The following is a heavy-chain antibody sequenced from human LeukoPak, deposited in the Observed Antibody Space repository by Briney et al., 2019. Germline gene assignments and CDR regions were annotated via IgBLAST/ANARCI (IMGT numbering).Heavy chain of an antibody. Sequence: SVKVPCKASGGTFSNYAISWVRQAPGQGVEWMGGIIPIFGTPSYAQKFQGRVTITADELTTTAYMELSSLRSEDTAVYYCARAGRGYSYGDYFDYWGQGTLVTVSS. CDR2: IIPIFGTP. D-gene: IGHD5-18*01. CDR3: ARAGRGYSYGDYFDY. CDR1: GGTFSNYA. J-gene: IGHJ4*02. V-gene: IGHV1-69*13.